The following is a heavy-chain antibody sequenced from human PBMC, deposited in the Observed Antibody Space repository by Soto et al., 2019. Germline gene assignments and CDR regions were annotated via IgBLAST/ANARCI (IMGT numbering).Heavy chain of an antibody. CDR3: AKDGGRGMDV. CDR1: GFTFDDYT. Sequence: EVQLVESGGVVVQPGGSLRLSCAASGFTFDDYTMHWVRQAPGKGLEWVALISRNGGSTYYADSVKGRFAISRDNSKNSLYLQMNSLRTEDTALYYCAKDGGRGMDVWGQGTTVTVSS. CDR2: ISRNGGST. J-gene: IGHJ6*02. V-gene: IGHV3-43*01.